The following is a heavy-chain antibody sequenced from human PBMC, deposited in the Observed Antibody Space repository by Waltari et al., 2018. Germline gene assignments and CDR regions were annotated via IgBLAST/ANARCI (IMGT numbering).Heavy chain of an antibody. CDR1: GFNNYA. Sequence: QVHLVESGGGVVQPGGSLRLSCAASGFNNYAMHWVRRAPGKGLEWVALISYDGTSKYYSGSVEGRFTISRDNSKNTLDLQMNSLGPEDTAVYYCVRDRCTSATCRLLSEYFQQWGQGTLVTVSS. V-gene: IGHV3-30*04. CDR3: VRDRCTSATCRLLSEYFQQ. CDR2: ISYDGTSK. J-gene: IGHJ1*01. D-gene: IGHD2-2*01.